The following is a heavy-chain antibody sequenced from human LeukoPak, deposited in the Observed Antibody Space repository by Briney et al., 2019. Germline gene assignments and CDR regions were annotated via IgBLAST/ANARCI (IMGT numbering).Heavy chain of an antibody. CDR2: IYNSENT. D-gene: IGHD6-13*01. CDR1: GGSISGYY. CDR3: ARGYSSSWNYFDY. V-gene: IGHV4-4*07. Sequence: PSETLSLTCTVSGGSISGYYWSWIRQPAGRGLEWIGRIYNSENTDYNPSLKSRVTISVDTSKKQFSLKLSSVTAADTAVYYCARGYSSSWNYFDYWGQGTLVTVSS. J-gene: IGHJ4*02.